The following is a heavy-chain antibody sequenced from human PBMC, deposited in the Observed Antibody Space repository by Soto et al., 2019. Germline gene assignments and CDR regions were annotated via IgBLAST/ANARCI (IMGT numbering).Heavy chain of an antibody. CDR1: GYNFVKYG. J-gene: IGHJ5*02. D-gene: IGHD2-2*01. V-gene: IGHV1-18*01. CDR3: ARVVPGAEAWFGP. Sequence: QVQLVQSGAEVKKPGASVKVSCKASGYNFVKYGITWVRQAPGQGLEWLGWISPYNGNTKYAQKIQGRVIMTTDTSTTTAYLELLSLTSDDTAVYYCARVVPGAEAWFGPWGQGTLVTVSS. CDR2: ISPYNGNT.